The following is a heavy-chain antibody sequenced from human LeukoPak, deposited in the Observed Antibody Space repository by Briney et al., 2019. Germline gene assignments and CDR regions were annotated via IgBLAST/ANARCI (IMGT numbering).Heavy chain of an antibody. CDR2: IYPDDSNT. J-gene: IGHJ3*01. D-gene: IGHD2-8*02. Sequence: GESLKISCKGSGYSFTTYWIGWVRQMPGKGLEWMGIIYPDDSNTRYIPPFEGQVTISVDKSLSTAYLQWNYLRASDTAMYYCTTPGLVGPSKGAFDFWGQGTMVTVSS. CDR1: GYSFTTYW. V-gene: IGHV5-51*01. CDR3: TTPGLVGPSKGAFDF.